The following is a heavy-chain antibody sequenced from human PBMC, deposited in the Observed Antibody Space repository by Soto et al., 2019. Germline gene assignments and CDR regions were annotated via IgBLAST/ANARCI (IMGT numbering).Heavy chain of an antibody. CDR3: ARDDAPYYYDSSGYSDFDY. D-gene: IGHD3-22*01. CDR2: ISAYNGNT. V-gene: IGHV1-18*04. Sequence: QVQLVQSGAEVKKPGASVKVSCKASGYTFTSYGISWVRQAPGQGLEWMGWISAYNGNTNYAQKLQGRVTMTTDESTSTAYMELRSLRSDDTAVYYCARDDAPYYYDSSGYSDFDYWGQGTMVTVSS. CDR1: GYTFTSYG. J-gene: IGHJ4*02.